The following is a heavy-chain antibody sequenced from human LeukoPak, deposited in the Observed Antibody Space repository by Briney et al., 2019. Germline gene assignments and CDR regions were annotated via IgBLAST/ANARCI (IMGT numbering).Heavy chain of an antibody. V-gene: IGHV3-74*01. J-gene: IGHJ4*02. CDR3: ASGPSGSYGPDY. CDR2: INSDGSST. D-gene: IGHD1-26*01. Sequence: GGSLRLSCAASGFTFSSYWMHWVRQAPGKGLVWVSRINSDGSSTSYADSVKGRFTISRDNAKNTLYLQMNSLRAEDTAVYYCASGPSGSYGPDYWGQGTLVTVSS. CDR1: GFTFSSYW.